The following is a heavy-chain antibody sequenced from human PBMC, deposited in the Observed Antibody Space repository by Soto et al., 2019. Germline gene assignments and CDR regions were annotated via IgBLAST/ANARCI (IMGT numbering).Heavy chain of an antibody. Sequence: ASVKVSCKASGYTFTSYYMHWVRQAPGQGLEWMGIINPSGGSTSYAQKFQGRVTMTRDTSTSTVYMELSSLRSEDTAVYYCARALYDYVWGSYRPFDYWGQGTLVTVSS. CDR1: GYTFTSYY. CDR3: ARALYDYVWGSYRPFDY. J-gene: IGHJ4*02. V-gene: IGHV1-46*01. CDR2: INPSGGST. D-gene: IGHD3-16*02.